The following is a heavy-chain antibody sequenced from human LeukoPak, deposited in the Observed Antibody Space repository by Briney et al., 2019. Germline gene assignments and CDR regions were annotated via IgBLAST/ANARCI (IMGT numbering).Heavy chain of an antibody. CDR3: ARVGDHFHWNRDL. J-gene: IGHJ2*01. CDR2: IYSGATT. V-gene: IGHV3-53*01. D-gene: IGHD3-3*02. Sequence: PGGSLRLSCAASGFTVTNYYMNWVRQAPGEGLEWVSIIYSGATTYYADSVKGRFTISRDTSKNTVSLQMNSLRAEDTAVYFCARVGDHFHWNRDLWGRGTLVTVSS. CDR1: GFTVTNYY.